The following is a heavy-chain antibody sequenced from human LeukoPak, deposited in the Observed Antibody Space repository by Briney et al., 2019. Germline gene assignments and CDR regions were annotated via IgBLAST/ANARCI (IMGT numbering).Heavy chain of an antibody. V-gene: IGHV5-51*01. CDR3: ARAYYDGSGYYYLYFDY. Sequence: GESLKISCKGSGYSFTSYWIGWVRQMPGKGLEWMGVIYPGDSDTRYSPPFQGQVTISADKSRSTAHLQWSSLKASDTAMYYCARAYYDGSGYYYLYFDYWGQGTLVTVSS. CDR1: GYSFTSYW. J-gene: IGHJ4*02. D-gene: IGHD3-22*01. CDR2: IYPGDSDT.